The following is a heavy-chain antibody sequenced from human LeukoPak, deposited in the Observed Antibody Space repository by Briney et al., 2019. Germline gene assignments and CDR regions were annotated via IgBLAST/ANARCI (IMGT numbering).Heavy chain of an antibody. CDR2: INPSGGST. D-gene: IGHD6-13*01. J-gene: IGHJ4*02. Sequence: ASVKVSCKAAGYTFTSYYMHWVRQVPGQGLEWMGIINPSGGSTSYAQKFQGRVTMTRDMSTSTVYMELSSLRSEDTAVYYCARDGDSSSWYRVFDYWGQGTPVTVSS. CDR1: GYTFTSYY. CDR3: ARDGDSSSWYRVFDY. V-gene: IGHV1-46*01.